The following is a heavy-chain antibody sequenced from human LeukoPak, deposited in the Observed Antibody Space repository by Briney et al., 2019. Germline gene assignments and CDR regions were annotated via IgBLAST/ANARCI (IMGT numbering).Heavy chain of an antibody. D-gene: IGHD6-6*01. Sequence: GGSLRLSCAASGFTFSSYAMGSVRQPPGKGLEWVSAISGSGGSTYYADSVKGRFTISRDNSKNTLYLQMNSLRAEDTAVYYCAKGSQSRSIAWVGYWGQGTLVTVSS. CDR1: GFTFSSYA. CDR2: ISGSGGST. CDR3: AKGSQSRSIAWVGY. V-gene: IGHV3-23*01. J-gene: IGHJ4*02.